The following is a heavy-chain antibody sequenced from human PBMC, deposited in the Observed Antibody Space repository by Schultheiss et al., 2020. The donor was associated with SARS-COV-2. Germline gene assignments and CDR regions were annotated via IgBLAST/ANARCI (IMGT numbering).Heavy chain of an antibody. Sequence: SETLSLTCAVYGGSFSGYYWSWIRQPPGKGLEWIGYIYYSGSTYYNPSLKSRVTISVDTSKNQFSLKLSSVTAADTAVYYCARLSSSFYGMDVWGQGTTVTVSS. V-gene: IGHV4-34*09. CDR1: GGSFSGYY. CDR2: IYYSGST. CDR3: ARLSSSFYGMDV. J-gene: IGHJ6*02. D-gene: IGHD6-6*01.